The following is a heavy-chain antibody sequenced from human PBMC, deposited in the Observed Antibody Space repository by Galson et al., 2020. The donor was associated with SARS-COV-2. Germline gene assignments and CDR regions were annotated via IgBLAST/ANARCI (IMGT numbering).Heavy chain of an antibody. D-gene: IGHD1-26*01. CDR1: GFTFSSYA. CDR3: ARESGSATDY. J-gene: IGHJ4*02. V-gene: IGHV3-30*04. CDR2: ISYDGSNK. Sequence: GGSLRLSCAASGFTFSSYAMHWVRQAPGKGLEWVAVISYDGSNKYYAASVKGRFTISRDNSKNTLYLQMNSLRAEDTAVYYCARESGSATDYWGQGTLVTVSS.